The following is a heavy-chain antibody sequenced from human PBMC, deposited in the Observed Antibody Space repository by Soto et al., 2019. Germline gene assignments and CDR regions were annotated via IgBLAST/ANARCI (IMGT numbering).Heavy chain of an antibody. CDR1: GFTFSSYG. CDR3: AREGMPDSSWFSSYYYGMDV. Sequence: GGSLRLSCAASGFTFSSYGMHWVRQAPGKGLEWVAVIWYDGSNKYYAHSVKGRFTISRDNSKNTLYLQMNSLRAEDTAVYYCAREGMPDSSWFSSYYYGMDVWGQGTTVTVSS. V-gene: IGHV3-33*01. D-gene: IGHD3-22*01. CDR2: IWYDGSNK. J-gene: IGHJ6*02.